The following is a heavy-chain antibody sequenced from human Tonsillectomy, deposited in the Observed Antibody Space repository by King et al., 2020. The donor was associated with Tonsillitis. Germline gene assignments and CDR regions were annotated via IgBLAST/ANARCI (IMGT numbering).Heavy chain of an antibody. CDR2: VSTYNGDT. Sequence: QLVQSGAEVKKPGASVKVSCKASGYTFTFYDIYWVRQAPGQGLEWMGWVSTYNGDTNYAQNLQGRVTMTIDTSTSTAYMELRSLRSDDTAVYYCARGAGSSSLYYFDYWGQGSLVTVSS. CDR1: GYTFTFYD. D-gene: IGHD6-13*01. J-gene: IGHJ4*02. V-gene: IGHV1-18*04. CDR3: ARGAGSSSLYYFDY.